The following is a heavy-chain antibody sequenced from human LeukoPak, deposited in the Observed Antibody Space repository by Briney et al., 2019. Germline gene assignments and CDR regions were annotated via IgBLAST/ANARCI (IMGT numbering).Heavy chain of an antibody. D-gene: IGHD5-18*01. V-gene: IGHV1-69*13. CDR3: ARERDLYTAMARGFDP. CDR2: IIPIFGTA. Sequence: ASVKVSCKASGYTFTSYGISWVRQAPGQGLEWMGGIIPIFGTANYAQKFQGRVTITADESTSTAYMELSSLRSEDTAVYYCARERDLYTAMARGFDPWGQGTLVTVSS. CDR1: GYTFTSYG. J-gene: IGHJ5*02.